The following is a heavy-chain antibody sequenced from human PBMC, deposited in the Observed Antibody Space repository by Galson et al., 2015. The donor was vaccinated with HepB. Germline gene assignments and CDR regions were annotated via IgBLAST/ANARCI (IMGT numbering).Heavy chain of an antibody. V-gene: IGHV5-51*01. CDR1: GYSFTNYW. D-gene: IGHD3-22*01. Sequence: QSGAEVKKTGESLKISCKGFGYSFTNYWIGWVRQMPGKGLEWMGIIDPGDSDIRYSPSFQGQVTISADKSISTAYLQWSSLKASDTAIYYCARHSVISGLYYYYGMDVWGQGTTVTVSS. CDR2: IDPGDSDI. J-gene: IGHJ6*02. CDR3: ARHSVISGLYYYYGMDV.